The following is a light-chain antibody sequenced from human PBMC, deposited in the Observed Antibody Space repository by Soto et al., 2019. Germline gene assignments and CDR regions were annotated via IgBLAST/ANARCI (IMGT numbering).Light chain of an antibody. CDR1: RDIVKY. V-gene: IGKV1-33*01. Sequence: DIQMTQSPSSLSASVGDRVTITCQASRDIVKYLNWYQQKPGKGPKLLIYDASNLETGVPSRFSGSGSGTDFTFTISSLQPEDFATYYCHQYDNFPYTFGQGTKLEIK. CDR2: DAS. J-gene: IGKJ2*01. CDR3: HQYDNFPYT.